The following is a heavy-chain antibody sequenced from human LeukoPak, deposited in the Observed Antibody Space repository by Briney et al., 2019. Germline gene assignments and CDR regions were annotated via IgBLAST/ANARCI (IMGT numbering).Heavy chain of an antibody. D-gene: IGHD3-3*01. Sequence: GGSLRLSCAASGFTFDDYAMHWVRQAPGKGLEWVSCISWDSDIIAYADSVKGRFTISRDNSKNTLYLQMNSLRAEDTAVYYCARDLLPTIFGVVTQDYWGQGTLVTVSS. CDR3: ARDLLPTIFGVVTQDY. CDR2: ISWDSDII. V-gene: IGHV3-9*01. CDR1: GFTFDDYA. J-gene: IGHJ4*02.